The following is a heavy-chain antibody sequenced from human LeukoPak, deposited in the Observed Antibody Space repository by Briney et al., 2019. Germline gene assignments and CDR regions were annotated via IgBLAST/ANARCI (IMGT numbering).Heavy chain of an antibody. J-gene: IGHJ4*02. Sequence: GRSLKLSCAASGFAFRTYSMHWVRQAPGKGLEWLAVITYDGKVQHYTDSVKGRFTVSRDNSKKTLYLQMISLRPEDTDFYYCAREERVGATYYLDAWGRGTLVTVSS. D-gene: IGHD1-26*01. CDR2: ITYDGKVQ. V-gene: IGHV3-30*04. CDR3: AREERVGATYYLDA. CDR1: GFAFRTYS.